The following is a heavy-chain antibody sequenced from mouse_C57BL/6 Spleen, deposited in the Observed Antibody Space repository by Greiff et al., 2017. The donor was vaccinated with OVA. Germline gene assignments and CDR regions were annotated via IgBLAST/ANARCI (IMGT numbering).Heavy chain of an antibody. Sequence: QVQLQQPGAELVRPGSSVKLSCKASGYTFTSYWMHWVKQRPIQGLEWIGNIDPSDSETHYNQKFKDKATLTVDKSSSAAYMQLSSLTSEDAAVDFCARSKDYYGSSSYFDYWGQGTTLTVSS. CDR2: IDPSDSET. CDR3: ARSKDYYGSSSYFDY. CDR1: GYTFTSYW. V-gene: IGHV1-52*01. J-gene: IGHJ2*01. D-gene: IGHD1-1*01.